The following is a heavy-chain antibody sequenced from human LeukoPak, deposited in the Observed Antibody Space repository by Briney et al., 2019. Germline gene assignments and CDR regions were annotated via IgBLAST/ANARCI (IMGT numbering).Heavy chain of an antibody. CDR2: SSGYNDDT. D-gene: IGHD2-15*01. CDR3: AKDFYNSGGRWYDCFDI. Sequence: ASVKVSCKASGYTFSNFGISWVRQAPGQGLEWMGWSSGYNDDTHYAQKFQGRVTMTTDTSTNTAYMDLRSLRSDDTAMYCCAKDFYNSGGRWYDCFDIWGQGTMVTVSS. V-gene: IGHV1-18*01. CDR1: GYTFSNFG. J-gene: IGHJ3*02.